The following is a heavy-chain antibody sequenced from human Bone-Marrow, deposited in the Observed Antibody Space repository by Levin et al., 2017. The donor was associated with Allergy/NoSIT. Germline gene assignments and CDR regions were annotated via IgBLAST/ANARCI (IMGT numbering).Heavy chain of an antibody. Sequence: ESLKISCAVYGGSFSGYYWSWIRQPPGKGLEWIGEINHSGSTNYNPSLKSRVTISVDTSKNQFSLKLSSVTAADTAVYYCARGYGGYVYWGQGTLVTVSS. V-gene: IGHV4-34*01. CDR3: ARGYGGYVY. J-gene: IGHJ4*02. CDR2: INHSGST. D-gene: IGHD5-12*01. CDR1: GGSFSGYY.